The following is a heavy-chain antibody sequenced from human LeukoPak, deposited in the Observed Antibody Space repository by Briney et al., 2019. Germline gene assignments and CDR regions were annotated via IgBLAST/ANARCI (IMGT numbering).Heavy chain of an antibody. D-gene: IGHD5-12*01. CDR3: ASVPLGYSGAYYFDY. V-gene: IGHV4-4*09. CDR1: RGSISASIRSYY. Sequence: PSETLSLTCTVSRGSISASIRSYYWSWLRQPPGKGLEWIGYISSSGSTNDNPSLRSRVTISVDTSKNQFFLNLSSVSAADTAVYYCASVPLGYSGAYYFDYWGPGTLVTVSP. CDR2: ISSSGST. J-gene: IGHJ4*02.